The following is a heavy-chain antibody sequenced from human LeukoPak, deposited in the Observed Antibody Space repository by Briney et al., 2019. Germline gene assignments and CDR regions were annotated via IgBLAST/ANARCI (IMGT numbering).Heavy chain of an antibody. D-gene: IGHD5-12*01. V-gene: IGHV1-18*01. CDR3: ARGFNIRGAPLRLYY. CDR2: ISAYNGNT. CDR1: GYTFTSYG. J-gene: IGHJ4*02. Sequence: ASVKVSCKASGYTFTSYGISWVRQAPGQGLEWMGWISAYNGNTNYAQKLQGRVTMTTDTSTSTAYMELRSLRSDDTAVYYCARGFNIRGAPLRLYYWGQGALVTVSS.